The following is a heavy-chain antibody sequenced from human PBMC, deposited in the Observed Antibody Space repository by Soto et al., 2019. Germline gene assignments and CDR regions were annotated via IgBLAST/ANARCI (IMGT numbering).Heavy chain of an antibody. CDR1: GGSISSSRHY. V-gene: IGHV4-39*01. Sequence: PSETLSLTCTVSGGSISSSRHYLGWIRQPPGKGLEWIGSIYYSGSTYYNPSLKSRVTISVDTSKNQFSLKLSSVTAADTAVYYCARRLYYDSSGFEGGGVDVWGQGTTVTVSS. D-gene: IGHD3-22*01. CDR2: IYYSGST. J-gene: IGHJ6*02. CDR3: ARRLYYDSSGFEGGGVDV.